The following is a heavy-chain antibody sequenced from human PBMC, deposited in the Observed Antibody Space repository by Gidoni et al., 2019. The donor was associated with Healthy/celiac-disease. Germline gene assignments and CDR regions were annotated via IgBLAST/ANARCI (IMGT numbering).Heavy chain of an antibody. Sequence: QVQLVESGGGVVQPGRSLRLSCAASGFTFSSYGMHWVRQAPGKGLALVAVIWYDGSNKYYADSVKGRFTISRDNSKNTLYLQMNSLRAEDTAVYYCARDGDYYDSSGYSYYYYGMDVWGQGTTVTVSS. D-gene: IGHD3-22*01. CDR2: IWYDGSNK. J-gene: IGHJ6*02. CDR3: ARDGDYYDSSGYSYYYYGMDV. V-gene: IGHV3-33*01. CDR1: GFTFSSYG.